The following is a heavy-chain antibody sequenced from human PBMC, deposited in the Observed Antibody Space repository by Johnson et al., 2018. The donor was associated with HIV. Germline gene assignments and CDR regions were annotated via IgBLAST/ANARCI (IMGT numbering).Heavy chain of an antibody. CDR2: ISWHCGSI. V-gene: IGHV3-9*01. CDR1: GFTFDAYA. D-gene: IGHD6-19*01. CDR3: AKDRLAVASPGEAFEI. J-gene: IGHJ3*02. Sequence: VQLVESGGGLVQPGRSLRLSCAASGFTFDAYAMHWVRQAPGTGLEWVSGISWHCGSIGYADPVMGRFTISSDNAKNSLYLQMNSLRAEDTAWYYCAKDRLAVASPGEAFEIWGQGTMVTVSS.